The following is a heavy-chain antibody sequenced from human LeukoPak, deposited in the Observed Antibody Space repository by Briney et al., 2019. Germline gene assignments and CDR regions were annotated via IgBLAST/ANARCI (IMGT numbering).Heavy chain of an antibody. J-gene: IGHJ4*02. CDR2: ISYDGSNK. CDR3: AKPRADSSGYYFGY. Sequence: GGSLRLSCAASGFTFSSYGMHWVRQAPGKGLEWVAVISYDGSNKYYADSVKGRFTISGDNSKNTLYLQMNSLRAEDTAVYYCAKPRADSSGYYFGYWGQGTLVTVSS. D-gene: IGHD3-22*01. V-gene: IGHV3-30*18. CDR1: GFTFSSYG.